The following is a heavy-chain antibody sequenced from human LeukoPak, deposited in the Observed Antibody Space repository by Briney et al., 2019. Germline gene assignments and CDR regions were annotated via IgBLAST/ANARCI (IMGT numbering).Heavy chain of an antibody. CDR2: ISSSGSTI. Sequence: GGSLRLSCAASGFTFSDHYMSWIRQAPGKGLEWVSYISSSGSTIYYADSVKGRFTISRDNAKNSLYLQMNSLRAEDTAVYYCARESGYYYYYMDVWGKGTTVTVSS. CDR3: ARESGYYYYYMDV. D-gene: IGHD1-26*01. CDR1: GFTFSDHY. V-gene: IGHV3-11*01. J-gene: IGHJ6*03.